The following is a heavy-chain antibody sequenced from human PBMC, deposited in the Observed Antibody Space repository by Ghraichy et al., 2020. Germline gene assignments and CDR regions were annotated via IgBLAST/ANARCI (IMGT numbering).Heavy chain of an antibody. V-gene: IGHV3-74*01. J-gene: IGHJ4*02. CDR1: GLTFSSYW. Sequence: GGSLRLSCAASGLTFSSYWMHWVRQAPGKGLEWVSHIKTDGSITNYADSVRGRFTISRDNAKNTLYLQMNSLRADDTAVYYCSTSPRADRGNYWGQGTLVPVSS. CDR2: IKTDGSIT. CDR3: STSPRADRGNY. D-gene: IGHD3-10*01.